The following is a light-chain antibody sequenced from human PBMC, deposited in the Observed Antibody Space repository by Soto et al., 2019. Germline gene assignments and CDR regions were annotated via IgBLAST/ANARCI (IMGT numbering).Light chain of an antibody. J-gene: IGKJ1*01. CDR1: QSVSSD. CDR2: DAS. Sequence: EILIPQSPATLSVSPGEGATLSCRASQSVSSDLAWYQQKPGQGPRLLIYDASNRANGVSARFSGSGSGADFTLTISSLEPEDFAVYYCHQRSSWHRGTFGQGTKVDIK. CDR3: HQRSSWHRGT. V-gene: IGKV3-11*01.